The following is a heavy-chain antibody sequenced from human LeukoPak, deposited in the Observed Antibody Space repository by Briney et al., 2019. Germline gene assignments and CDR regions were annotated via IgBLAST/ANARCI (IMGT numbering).Heavy chain of an antibody. J-gene: IGHJ4*02. V-gene: IGHV3-21*06. D-gene: IGHD1-14*01. Sequence: GGSLRLSCTASGLTFSTSGFNWVRQAPGKGLEWVASIGPTGSDRYYADSIKGRFTISRDNANNFLYLQMSSLRAEDTAVYYCATETNGRHYDYWGQGTLLTISS. CDR3: ATETNGRHYDY. CDR2: IGPTGSDR. CDR1: GLTFSTSG.